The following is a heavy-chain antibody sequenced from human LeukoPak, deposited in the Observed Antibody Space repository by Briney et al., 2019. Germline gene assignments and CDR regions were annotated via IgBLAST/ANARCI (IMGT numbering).Heavy chain of an antibody. Sequence: PSETLSLTCTVSGDSISTNTSNWGWIRQPPGKGLEWIGTISYSGSTHYSPSRKGRVTIYVDTSNNHFSLQLSSVTAADTAVYYCARRAWQGLYYRHLWGQGTLVTVSS. CDR1: GDSISTNTSN. CDR3: ARRAWQGLYYRHL. D-gene: IGHD6-19*01. CDR2: ISYSGST. J-gene: IGHJ4*02. V-gene: IGHV4-39*02.